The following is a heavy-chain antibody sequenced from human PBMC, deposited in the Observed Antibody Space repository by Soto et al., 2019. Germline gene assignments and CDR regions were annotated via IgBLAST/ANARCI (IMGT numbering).Heavy chain of an antibody. D-gene: IGHD1-7*01. Sequence: GGSLRLSCAASGFTFSSYWMHWVRQAPGKGLVWVSRINSDGSSTSYADSVKGRFTISRDNAKNTLYLQMNSLRAEDTAVYYCARGEYNWNYRDAFDIWGQGTMVTVSS. CDR3: ARGEYNWNYRDAFDI. J-gene: IGHJ3*02. CDR2: INSDGSST. V-gene: IGHV3-74*01. CDR1: GFTFSSYW.